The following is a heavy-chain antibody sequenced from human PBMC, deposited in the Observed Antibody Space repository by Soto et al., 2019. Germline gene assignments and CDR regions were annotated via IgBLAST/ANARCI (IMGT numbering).Heavy chain of an antibody. CDR3: ARELMTTVTYYDY. D-gene: IGHD4-17*01. V-gene: IGHV3-72*01. CDR2: TRNKANSYTT. CDR1: GFTFSDHY. Sequence: EVLLVESGGGLVQPGGSLRLSCAASGFTFSDHYMDWVRQAPGKGLEWVGRTRNKANSYTTEYAASVKGRFTISRDDSKNSLYLQMNSLKTEDTAMYYCARELMTTVTYYDYWGQGTLVTVSS. J-gene: IGHJ4*02.